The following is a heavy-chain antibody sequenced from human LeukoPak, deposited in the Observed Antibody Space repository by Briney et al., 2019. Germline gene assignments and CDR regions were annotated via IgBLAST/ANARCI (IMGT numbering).Heavy chain of an antibody. CDR3: ARDNWVITAEDY. D-gene: IGHD2-21*02. CDR2: INPNSGGT. J-gene: IGHJ4*02. Sequence: ASVKVSCKASGYTFTGYYMHWVRQAPGQGLERMGWINPNSGGTNYAQKFQGRVTMTRDTSISTAYMELSRLRSDDTAVYYCARDNWVITAEDYWGQGTLVTVSS. CDR1: GYTFTGYY. V-gene: IGHV1-2*02.